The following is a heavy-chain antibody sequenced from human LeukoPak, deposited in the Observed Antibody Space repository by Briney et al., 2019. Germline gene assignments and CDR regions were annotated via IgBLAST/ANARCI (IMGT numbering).Heavy chain of an antibody. J-gene: IGHJ4*02. D-gene: IGHD4-11*01. CDR1: GFTFSSYG. Sequence: QPGGSLRLSCAASGFTFSSYGMSWVRQAPGKGLEWVSAISGSGDNIYYADSVKGRFTISRDNSKNTLYLQMNSLRAEDTALYYCAKAEDYSNYAALDYWGQGTLVTVSS. CDR3: AKAEDYSNYAALDY. CDR2: ISGSGDNI. V-gene: IGHV3-23*01.